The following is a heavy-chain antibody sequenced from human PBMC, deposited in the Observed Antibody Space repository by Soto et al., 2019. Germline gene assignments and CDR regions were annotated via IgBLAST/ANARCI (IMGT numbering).Heavy chain of an antibody. CDR3: ARGMTTVTTLDY. Sequence: SETLCLTCAVSGGSISGYYWSWIRQPPGKGLEWIGHISYSGSTYYNTSLKSRVTISVDRSKNQFSLKLSSVTAADTAVYYCARGMTTVTTLDYWGQGTLVTVSS. CDR1: GGSISGYY. J-gene: IGHJ4*02. D-gene: IGHD4-4*01. CDR2: ISYSGST. V-gene: IGHV4-59*12.